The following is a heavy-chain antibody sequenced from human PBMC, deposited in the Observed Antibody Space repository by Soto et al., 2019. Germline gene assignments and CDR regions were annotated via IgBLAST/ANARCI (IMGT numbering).Heavy chain of an antibody. J-gene: IGHJ4*02. CDR2: IHSDGST. V-gene: IGHV3-53*01. Sequence: YCSVAGCTVSDSRIWVRQAPGKGLECVSFIHSDGSTHYTDSVRGRFTISRDNSKNTLYLQMDRLRVDDTAVYFCARDASGPFDYWGQGTLVTVSS. D-gene: IGHD6-19*01. CDR3: ARDASGPFDY. CDR1: GCTVSDS.